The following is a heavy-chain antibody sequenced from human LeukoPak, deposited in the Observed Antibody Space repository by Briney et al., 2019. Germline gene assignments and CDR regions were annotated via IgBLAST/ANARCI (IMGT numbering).Heavy chain of an antibody. V-gene: IGHV1-2*02. CDR3: ATNILVRDIINWFDP. D-gene: IGHD3-10*01. Sequence: ASVKVSCKASGYSFADYYMHWVRQAPGQGLEWMGWIKPNSGGTRSSQKFQGRVTMTRDTSISTAYMELSSLRYDDTAVYYCATNILVRDIINWFDPWGQETLVTVSS. CDR1: GYSFADYY. CDR2: IKPNSGGT. J-gene: IGHJ5*02.